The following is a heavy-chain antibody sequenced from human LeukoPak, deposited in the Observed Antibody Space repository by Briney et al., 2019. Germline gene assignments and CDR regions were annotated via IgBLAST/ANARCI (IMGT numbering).Heavy chain of an antibody. CDR2: TYYRSKWFN. CDR3: ARQQLVYSDDAFDI. D-gene: IGHD6-13*01. Sequence: PSETLSLTCAISGDSVSSNSAAWNWIRQSPSRGLEWLGRTYYRSKWFNDYAVPVKSRITINPDTSKNRFSLQLNSVTPEDTAVYYCARQQLVYSDDAFDIWGQGTMVTVSS. CDR1: GDSVSSNSAA. V-gene: IGHV6-1*01. J-gene: IGHJ3*02.